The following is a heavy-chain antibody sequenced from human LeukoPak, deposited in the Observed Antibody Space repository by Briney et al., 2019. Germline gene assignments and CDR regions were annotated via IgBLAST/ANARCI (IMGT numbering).Heavy chain of an antibody. CDR1: GYTFTGYY. V-gene: IGHV1-2*02. J-gene: IGHJ4*02. CDR2: INPNSGGT. Sequence: ASVKVSFKASGYTFTGYYMHWVRQAPGQGLEWMGWINPNSGGTNYAQKFQGRVTMTRDTSISTAYTELSRLRSDDTAVYYCARDFSHYDILTGYHDYFDYWGQGTLVTVSS. CDR3: ARDFSHYDILTGYHDYFDY. D-gene: IGHD3-9*01.